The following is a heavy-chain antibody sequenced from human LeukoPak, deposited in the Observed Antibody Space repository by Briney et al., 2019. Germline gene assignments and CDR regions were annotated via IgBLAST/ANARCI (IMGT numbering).Heavy chain of an antibody. CDR1: GFTFCSYA. V-gene: IGHV3-23*01. D-gene: IGHD6-13*01. J-gene: IGHJ4*02. CDR2: ISGSGGST. Sequence: GGSLRLSXAASGFTFCSYAMSWVRQTPGKGLEWLSAISGSGGSTYYADSVKGRFTISRDNSKNTLYLQMNSLRAEDTAVYYCAKDGSRWRYSSSWMYYFDYWGQGTLVTVSS. CDR3: AKDGSRWRYSSSWMYYFDY.